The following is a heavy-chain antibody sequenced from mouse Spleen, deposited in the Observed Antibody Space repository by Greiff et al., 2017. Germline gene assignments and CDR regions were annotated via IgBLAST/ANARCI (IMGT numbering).Heavy chain of an antibody. CDR1: GYSFTGYY. CDR3: ARTPHYYGSSSKGSWFAY. D-gene: IGHD1-1*01. CDR2: IYPYNGVS. Sequence: EVKVVESGPELVKPGASVKISCKASGYSFTGYYMHWVKQSHGNILDWIGYIYPYNGVSSYNQKFKGKATLTVDKSSSTAYMELRSLTSEDSAVYYCARTPHYYGSSSKGSWFAYWGQGTLVTVSA. J-gene: IGHJ3*01. V-gene: IGHV1-31*01.